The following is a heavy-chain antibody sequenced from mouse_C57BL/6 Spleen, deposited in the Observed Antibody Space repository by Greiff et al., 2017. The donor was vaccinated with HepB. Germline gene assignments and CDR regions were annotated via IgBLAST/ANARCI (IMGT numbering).Heavy chain of an antibody. CDR3: ARPGDYGDLNFDY. D-gene: IGHD2-4*01. V-gene: IGHV5-17*01. CDR1: GFTFSDYG. CDR2: ISSGSSTI. Sequence: EVHLVESGGGLVKPGGSLKLSCAASGFTFSDYGMHWVRQAPEKGLEWVAYISSGSSTIYYADTVKGRFTISRDNAKNTLFLQMTSLRSEDTAMYDCARPGDYGDLNFDYWGQGTTLTVSS. J-gene: IGHJ2*01.